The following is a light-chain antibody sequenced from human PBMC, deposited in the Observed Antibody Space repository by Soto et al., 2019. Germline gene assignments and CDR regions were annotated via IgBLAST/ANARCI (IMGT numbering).Light chain of an antibody. CDR3: QQYNSYSPLT. CDR1: QSISSW. V-gene: IGKV1-5*01. CDR2: DTF. Sequence: DIQMTQSPSSLSASVGDRVSITCRASQSISSWLAWYQQKPGKAPKLLMFDTFSLESGVPSRCSGSRSGTEFTLPISRLQPDAYATYYCQQYNSYSPLTCGGGTKVEIK. J-gene: IGKJ4*02.